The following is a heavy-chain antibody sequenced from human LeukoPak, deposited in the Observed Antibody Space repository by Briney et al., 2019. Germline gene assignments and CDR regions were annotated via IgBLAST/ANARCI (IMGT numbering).Heavy chain of an antibody. CDR1: GGSISSGDYY. J-gene: IGHJ3*02. CDR2: IYYSGST. Sequence: SETLSLTCTVSGGSISSGDYYWSWIRQPPGKGLEWIGYIYYSGSTYYNPSLKSRFTISVDTSKNQFSLKLSSVTAADTAVYYCARWTGLSDAFDIWGQGTMVTVSS. CDR3: ARWTGLSDAFDI. V-gene: IGHV4-30-4*08. D-gene: IGHD3/OR15-3a*01.